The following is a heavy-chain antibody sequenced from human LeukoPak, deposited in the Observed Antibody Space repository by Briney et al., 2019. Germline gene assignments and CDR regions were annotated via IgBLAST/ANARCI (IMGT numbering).Heavy chain of an antibody. CDR2: IIPIFGTA. CDR1: GGTFSNYA. CDR3: ASARRYYDTSGYYLYFDY. J-gene: IGHJ4*02. V-gene: IGHV1-69*13. Sequence: SVKVSCKASGGTFSNYAISGVRQAPGQGLEWMGGIIPIFGTANYAQKFQGRVTITADESTSTAYMELSSLRSEDTAVYYCASARRYYDTSGYYLYFDYWGQGTLVTVSS. D-gene: IGHD3-22*01.